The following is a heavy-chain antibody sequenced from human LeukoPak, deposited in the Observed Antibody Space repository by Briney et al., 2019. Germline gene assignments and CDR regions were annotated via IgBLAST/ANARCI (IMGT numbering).Heavy chain of an antibody. V-gene: IGHV4-39*01. CDR1: GGSISSGGYY. J-gene: IGHJ5*02. Sequence: PSETLSLTCTVSGGSISSGGYYWGWIRQHPGKGLEWIGYIYYSGSTDYNPSLKSRVTISVDTSKNRFSVKLTYVTAADTAVYYCARHPAAVMSWFDPWGQGTLVTVSS. D-gene: IGHD6-13*01. CDR2: IYYSGST. CDR3: ARHPAAVMSWFDP.